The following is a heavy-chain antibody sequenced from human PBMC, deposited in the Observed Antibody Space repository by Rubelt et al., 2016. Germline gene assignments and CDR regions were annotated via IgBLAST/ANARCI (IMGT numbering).Heavy chain of an antibody. CDR2: ISWNSGSI. Sequence: MVFGGGLVQPGRSLRLSCAASGFTFDDYAMHWVRQAPGKGLEWVSGISWNSGSIGYADSVKGRFTISRDNAKNSLYLQMNSLRAEDTALYYCARAERNYFDYWGQGTLVTVSS. CDR1: GFTFDDYA. V-gene: IGHV3-9*01. CDR3: ARAERNYFDY. J-gene: IGHJ4*02. D-gene: IGHD5-24*01.